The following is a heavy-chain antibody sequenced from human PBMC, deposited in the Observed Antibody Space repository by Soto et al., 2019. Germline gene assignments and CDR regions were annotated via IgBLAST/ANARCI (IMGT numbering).Heavy chain of an antibody. V-gene: IGHV3-23*01. CDR3: AKRNRYYFDS. Sequence: XGSLRLSCAASGFTFSAFAMSWVRQAPGKGLEWVSTISEGGGTPFYADSVKGRFTISRDNSKNTLHLQMTTLRAEDTAVYFCAKRNRYYFDSWGQGSLVTVSS. J-gene: IGHJ4*02. CDR1: GFTFSAFA. CDR2: ISEGGGTP.